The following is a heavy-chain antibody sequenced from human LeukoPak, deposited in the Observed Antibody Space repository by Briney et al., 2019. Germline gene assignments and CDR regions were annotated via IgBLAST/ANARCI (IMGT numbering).Heavy chain of an antibody. CDR3: ARVSVVPAAMKGNYYYMDV. D-gene: IGHD2-2*01. CDR2: IYTSGST. V-gene: IGHV4-61*02. CDR1: GGPISSGSYY. Sequence: PSQTLSLTCTVSGGPISSGSYYWSWIRQPAGKGLEWIGRIYTSGSTNYNPSLKSRVTISVDTSKNQFSLKLSSVTAADTAVYYCARVSVVPAAMKGNYYYMDVWGKGTTVTVSS. J-gene: IGHJ6*03.